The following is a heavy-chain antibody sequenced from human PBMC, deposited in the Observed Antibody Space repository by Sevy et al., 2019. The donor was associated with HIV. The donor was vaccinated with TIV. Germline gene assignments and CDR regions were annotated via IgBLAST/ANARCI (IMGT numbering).Heavy chain of an antibody. J-gene: IGHJ4*02. CDR3: AREGTLITMLL. CDR1: DYTFNNFG. Sequence: ASVKVSCKASDYTFNNFGISWVRQAPGQGLEWMGWINPHNGNTKYAQKLQDRVTMTTDTSTSTAYMELRSLRSDDTAVYYCAREGTLITMLLWGQGTLVTVSS. CDR2: INPHNGNT. V-gene: IGHV1-18*01. D-gene: IGHD3-10*02.